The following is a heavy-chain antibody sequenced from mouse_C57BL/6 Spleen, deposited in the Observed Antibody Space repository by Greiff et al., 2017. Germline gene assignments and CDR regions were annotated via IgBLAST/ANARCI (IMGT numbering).Heavy chain of an antibody. CDR1: GFNIKDDY. V-gene: IGHV14-4*01. Sequence: VQLQQSGAELVRPGASVKLSCAASGFNIKDDYMHWVKQRPEQGLEWIGWIDPENGDTEYASKFQGKATITADTSSNTAYLQLSSLTSEDTAVYYCTTAQATVGFAYWGQGTLVTVSA. CDR3: TTAQATVGFAY. CDR2: IDPENGDT. D-gene: IGHD3-2*02. J-gene: IGHJ3*01.